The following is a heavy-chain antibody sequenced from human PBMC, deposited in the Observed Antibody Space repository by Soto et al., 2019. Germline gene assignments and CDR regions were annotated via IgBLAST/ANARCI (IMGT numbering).Heavy chain of an antibody. J-gene: IGHJ1*01. V-gene: IGHV4-30-4*01. CDR2: IFYSGDT. Sequence: VQLQGSGRGLLRPSQTLSLTCTVSGASVNTGDYYWSYIRQPPGKGLEWLGYIFYSGDTYYNPSLKIRATIALNTSRNQFSLTLTSVTDADTALYYCVGTGTTVDFWGQGTLVTVSS. CDR3: VGTGTTVDF. CDR1: GASVNTGDYY. D-gene: IGHD1-7*01.